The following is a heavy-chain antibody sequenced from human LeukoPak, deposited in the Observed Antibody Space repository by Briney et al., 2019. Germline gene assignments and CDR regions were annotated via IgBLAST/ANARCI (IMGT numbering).Heavy chain of an antibody. V-gene: IGHV1-2*02. CDR1: GYTFTDYY. D-gene: IGHD4-23*01. CDR3: ASGDYGGYYYYMDV. J-gene: IGHJ6*03. CDR2: INIKSGGA. Sequence: ASVKVSCKASGYTFTDYYIHWVRQAPGQGLEWMGWINIKSGGATYAQKFRGRVTMTRDTSISTAYMEVNWLTSDDAAVYYCASGDYGGYYYYMDVWGKGTTVTVSS.